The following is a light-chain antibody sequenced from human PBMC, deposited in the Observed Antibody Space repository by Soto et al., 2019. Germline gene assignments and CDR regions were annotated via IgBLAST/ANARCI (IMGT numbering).Light chain of an antibody. Sequence: DIQMTQSPSSVSASIGDTVTITCRASQDISTLLAWYQQKPGKAPKLLIYGASTLESGVRSRFSGRGSGTDFTLTISSLQPEDFATYFCQQADSFPLTFGGGTKVEIK. V-gene: IGKV1D-12*01. CDR1: QDISTL. J-gene: IGKJ4*01. CDR3: QQADSFPLT. CDR2: GAS.